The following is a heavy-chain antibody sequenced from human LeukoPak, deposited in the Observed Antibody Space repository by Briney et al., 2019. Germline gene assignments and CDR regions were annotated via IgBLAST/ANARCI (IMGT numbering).Heavy chain of an antibody. CDR1: GGSISCYY. V-gene: IGHV4-59*08. CDR3: ARHFTYYYDSSGYPRDAFDI. D-gene: IGHD3-22*01. Sequence: IPSETLSLTCTVSGGSISCYYWSWIRQSPGKGLVWIGYMYYSGSTNYNPSLKSRVTTSIDMSKNQFSLTLSSVTAADTALYYCARHFTYYYDSSGYPRDAFDIWGQGTMVTVSS. J-gene: IGHJ3*02. CDR2: MYYSGST.